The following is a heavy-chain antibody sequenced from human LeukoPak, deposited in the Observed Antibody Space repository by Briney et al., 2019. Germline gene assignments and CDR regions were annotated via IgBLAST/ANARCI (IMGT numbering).Heavy chain of an antibody. Sequence: SETLSLTCTVSGGSISSYYWSWIRQPPGRGLEWIGYIFYSGSTYYNPSLKSRVTISVDTSKKQFSLKLTSVTAADTAVYYCARETYYYGSSYVAYWGQGTLVTVSS. CDR3: ARETYYYGSSYVAY. CDR2: IFYSGST. CDR1: GGSISSYY. D-gene: IGHD3-10*01. J-gene: IGHJ4*02. V-gene: IGHV4-30-4*08.